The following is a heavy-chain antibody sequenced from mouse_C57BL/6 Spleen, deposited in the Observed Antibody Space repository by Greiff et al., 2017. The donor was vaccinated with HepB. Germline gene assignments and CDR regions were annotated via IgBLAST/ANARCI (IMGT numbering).Heavy chain of an antibody. CDR1: GYTFTSYW. Sequence: QVQLKQPGAELVKPGASVKVSCKASGYTFTSYWMHWVKQRPGQGLEWIGRIHPSDSETNYNQKFKGKATLTVDKSSSTAYMQLSSLTSEDSAVYYCALYDGYYEGFAYWGQGTLVTVSA. V-gene: IGHV1-74*01. CDR3: ALYDGYYEGFAY. D-gene: IGHD2-3*01. J-gene: IGHJ3*01. CDR2: IHPSDSET.